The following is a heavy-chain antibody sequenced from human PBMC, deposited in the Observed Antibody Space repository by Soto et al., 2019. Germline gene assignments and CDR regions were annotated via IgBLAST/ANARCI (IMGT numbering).Heavy chain of an antibody. CDR2: ISSSSSYI. CDR3: ARDGSYYDILDPRFDY. CDR1: GFTFSSYS. D-gene: IGHD3-9*01. V-gene: IGHV3-21*01. J-gene: IGHJ4*02. Sequence: GGSLRLSCAASGFTFSSYSMNWVRQAPGKGLEWVSSISSSSSYIYYADSVKGRFTISRDNAKNSLYLQMNSLRAEDTAVYYCARDGSYYDILDPRFDYWGQGTLVTVSS.